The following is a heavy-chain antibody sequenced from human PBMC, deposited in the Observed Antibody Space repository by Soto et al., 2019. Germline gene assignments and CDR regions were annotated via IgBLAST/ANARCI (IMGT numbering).Heavy chain of an antibody. J-gene: IGHJ5*02. V-gene: IGHV4-31*03. D-gene: IGHD6-6*01. CDR3: ARDRSSGGESWGWFDP. Sequence: SETLSLTCTVSGGSISSGGSYWTWIRQHPWKGLKWIGYIYWSGSTYHRPSLKSRLTISVDTSKNQFSLKLSSVTAADTAVYYCARDRSSGGESWGWFDPWGQGTLVTVSS. CDR2: IYWSGST. CDR1: GGSISSGGSY.